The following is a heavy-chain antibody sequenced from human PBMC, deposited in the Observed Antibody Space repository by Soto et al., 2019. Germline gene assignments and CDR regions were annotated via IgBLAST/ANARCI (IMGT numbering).Heavy chain of an antibody. V-gene: IGHV3-23*01. CDR2: ISGSGGST. Sequence: GPLRLSCAASGFTFSSYAMSWVRQAPGKGLEWVSAISGSGGSTYYADSVKGRFTISRDNSKNTLYLQMNSLRAEDTAVYYCAKDPGYDFWSGYSWFDPWGQGTLVTVSS. D-gene: IGHD3-3*01. J-gene: IGHJ5*02. CDR3: AKDPGYDFWSGYSWFDP. CDR1: GFTFSSYA.